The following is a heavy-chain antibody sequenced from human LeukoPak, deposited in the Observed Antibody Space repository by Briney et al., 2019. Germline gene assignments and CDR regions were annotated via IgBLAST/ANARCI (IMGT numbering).Heavy chain of an antibody. CDR2: MNPNSSNT. CDR1: GYTFTSYD. Sequence: GASVKVSCKASGYTFTSYDINWVRQATGQGLEWMGWMNPNSSNTGYAQKFQGRVTMTRNTSISTAYMELSSLRSEDTAVYYCARAYVLRYFDWPYMDVWGKGTTVTISS. CDR3: ARAYVLRYFDWPYMDV. J-gene: IGHJ6*03. V-gene: IGHV1-8*01. D-gene: IGHD3-9*01.